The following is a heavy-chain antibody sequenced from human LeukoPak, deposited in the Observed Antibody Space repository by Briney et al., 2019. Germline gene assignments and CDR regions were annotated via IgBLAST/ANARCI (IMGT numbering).Heavy chain of an antibody. CDR2: IYRGGST. Sequence: QPGGSLRLSCAASGFTVSSNYMTWVRQAPGKGLEWGSVIYRGGSTDYADYVKGRFTISRDNSKNTLYLQMNSLRGEDTAVYYCAREYCSSTSGFNPYFDYWGQGTLVTVSS. CDR3: AREYCSSTSGFNPYFDY. D-gene: IGHD2-2*01. CDR1: GFTVSSNY. J-gene: IGHJ4*02. V-gene: IGHV3-66*02.